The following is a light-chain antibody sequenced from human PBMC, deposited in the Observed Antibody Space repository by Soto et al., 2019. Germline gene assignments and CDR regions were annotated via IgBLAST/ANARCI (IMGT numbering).Light chain of an antibody. CDR3: QQYGSSPWT. V-gene: IGKV3-15*01. CDR1: QSVSTN. Sequence: EIVMTQSPVTLSVSPWERATLSCRASQSVSTNLAWYQQKPGQAPRVLIYGASTRATNIPARFSGSGSGTDFTLTISRLEPEDFAVYYCQQYGSSPWTFGQGTKVDI. CDR2: GAS. J-gene: IGKJ1*01.